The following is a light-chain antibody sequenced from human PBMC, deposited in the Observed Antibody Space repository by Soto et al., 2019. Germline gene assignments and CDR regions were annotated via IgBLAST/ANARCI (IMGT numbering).Light chain of an antibody. CDR2: GAS. CDR3: QQYDSSFA. Sequence: IVLTQSPATLSLSTGERATLSCTASQHVTPTYIAWYQQKFGLAPSLLIYGASIRSTGTPARFTGGVIGPGIKRPISRVEPEEGSVSFYQQYDSSFAFGGGTKVE. V-gene: IGKV3-20*01. J-gene: IGKJ4*01. CDR1: QHVTPTY.